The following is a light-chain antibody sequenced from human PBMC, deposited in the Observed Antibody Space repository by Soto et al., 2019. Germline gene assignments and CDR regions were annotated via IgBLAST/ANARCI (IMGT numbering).Light chain of an antibody. V-gene: IGLV2-8*01. Sequence: QSALTQPPSASGSPGQSVTISCTGTSSDVGGYNYVSWYQQHPGKAPKLMIYEVSKRASGVPDRFSGSKSGNTASLTVSGLQDEDEADYYCSSYAGSNNVFGTGTKVTVL. CDR2: EVS. J-gene: IGLJ6*01. CDR3: SSYAGSNNV. CDR1: SSDVGGYNY.